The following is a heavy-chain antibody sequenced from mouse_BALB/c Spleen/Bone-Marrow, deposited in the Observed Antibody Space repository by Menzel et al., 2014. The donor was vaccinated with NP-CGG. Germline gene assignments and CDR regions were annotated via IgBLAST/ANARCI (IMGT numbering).Heavy chain of an antibody. V-gene: IGHV1-80*01. Sequence: QAHVKQSGAELVRPGPSVKISCKASGYPFSSYSMNWVQQRPGQGLEWIGQIYPGDGETNYNGKFKGNATLTAGKSSSTAYMQLISLTSEDSAVYFCARKYGDYWGQGTTLTVSS. CDR2: IYPGDGET. CDR1: GYPFSSYS. J-gene: IGHJ2*01. D-gene: IGHD2-10*02. CDR3: ARKYGDY.